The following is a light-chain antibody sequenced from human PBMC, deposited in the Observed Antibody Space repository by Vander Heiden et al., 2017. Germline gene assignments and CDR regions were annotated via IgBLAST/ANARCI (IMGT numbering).Light chain of an antibody. V-gene: IGKV3-11*01. CDR1: QSVENC. Sequence: EIVLTQSPATLSLSPGERATIYCRASQSVENCLARYQQKPAQVPSLLIYHSSNRATGIPARFSGSGSWTDFTLTISSLDPEDFAVYFCQQSRYWPRLTFGGGTKVEIK. CDR2: HSS. J-gene: IGKJ4*01. CDR3: QQSRYWPRLT.